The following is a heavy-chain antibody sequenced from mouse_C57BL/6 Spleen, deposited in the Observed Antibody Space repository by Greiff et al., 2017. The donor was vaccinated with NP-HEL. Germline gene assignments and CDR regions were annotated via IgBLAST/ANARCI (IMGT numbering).Heavy chain of an antibody. Sequence: EVHLVESGGGLVQPGGSLSFSCAASGFTFTDYYMRWVRQPPGQALEWLGFIRNEANGSKSEYSAPVKGRFTISRYNSQIILYLKMNALRDEDSATCYCARYFLFTTVADYWGQGTTLTVSS. CDR3: ARYFLFTTVADY. CDR2: IRNEANGSKS. V-gene: IGHV7-3*01. J-gene: IGHJ2*01. CDR1: GFTFTDYY. D-gene: IGHD1-1*01.